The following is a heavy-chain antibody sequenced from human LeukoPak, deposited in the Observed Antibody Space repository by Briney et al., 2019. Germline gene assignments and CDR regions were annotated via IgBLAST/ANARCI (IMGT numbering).Heavy chain of an antibody. V-gene: IGHV3-48*03. CDR3: ASHLIAAAGTDY. J-gene: IGHJ4*02. D-gene: IGHD6-13*01. CDR1: GFTFSSYE. CDR2: ISSSGSTI. Sequence: GGSLRLSCAASGFTFSSYEMNWVRQAPGKGLEWVSYISSSGSTIYYADSVKGRFTISRDNAKNSLYLQMNSLRAEDTAVYYCASHLIAAAGTDYWGQGTLVTVSS.